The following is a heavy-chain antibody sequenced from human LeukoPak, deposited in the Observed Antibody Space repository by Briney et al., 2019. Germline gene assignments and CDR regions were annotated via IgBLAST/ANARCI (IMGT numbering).Heavy chain of an antibody. CDR1: GFTFSNDF. J-gene: IGHJ4*02. D-gene: IGHD3-9*01. Sequence: GGSQRLSCSTSGFTFSNDFMHWGRQAPGKGLEYVSSIGPNGASTLYADSVKGRFTISRDTSKNALYLQLTSLRLEDTALYYSVKDLTGTWSLDYWGQGTLVTVSS. CDR3: VKDLTGTWSLDY. CDR2: IGPNGAST. V-gene: IGHV3-64D*06.